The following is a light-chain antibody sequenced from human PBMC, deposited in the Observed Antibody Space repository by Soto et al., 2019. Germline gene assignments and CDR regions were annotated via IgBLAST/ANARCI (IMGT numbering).Light chain of an antibody. V-gene: IGKV3-15*01. CDR3: LQYDNWPQA. J-gene: IGKJ1*01. Sequence: IPITQSPAALSVSPGERATLSCRAGQSVSSNLAWYQKKPGQAPRLLIYGASTRATGAPARFSGSGSGTEFNLTISSLQYEDFAVYYCLQYDNWPQAFGQGTKVDIK. CDR1: QSVSSN. CDR2: GAS.